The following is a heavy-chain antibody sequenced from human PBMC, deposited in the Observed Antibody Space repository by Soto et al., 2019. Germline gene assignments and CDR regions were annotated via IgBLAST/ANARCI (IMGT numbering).Heavy chain of an antibody. D-gene: IGHD6-19*01. CDR1: GGSFSGYY. J-gene: IGHJ5*02. V-gene: IGHV4-34*01. CDR2: INHSGST. Sequence: SETLSLTCAVYGGSFSGYYWSWIRQPPGKGLEWIGEINHSGSTNYNPSLKSRVTISVDTSKNQFSLKLSSVTAADTAVYYCARAGAVSSGWNNWFDPWGQGTLVTVSS. CDR3: ARAGAVSSGWNNWFDP.